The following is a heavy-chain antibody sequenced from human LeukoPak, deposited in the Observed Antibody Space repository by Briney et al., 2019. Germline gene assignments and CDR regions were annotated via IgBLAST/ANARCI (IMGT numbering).Heavy chain of an antibody. V-gene: IGHV3-21*01. Sequence: GGSLRLSCAASGFTFSSFDMDWVRQAPGKGLEWVSSISGSSSYMYYADSVRGRFTVSRDNAKNSLSLQMNSLRAEDTAAYYCARPLVPAARDAFDIWGQGTLVTVSS. CDR1: GFTFSSFD. CDR3: ARPLVPAARDAFDI. D-gene: IGHD2-2*01. CDR2: ISGSSSYM. J-gene: IGHJ3*02.